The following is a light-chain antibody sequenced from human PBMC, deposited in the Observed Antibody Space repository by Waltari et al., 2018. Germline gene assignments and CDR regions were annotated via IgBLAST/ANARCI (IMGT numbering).Light chain of an antibody. CDR2: CVT. CDR1: SSDVGGYNY. Sequence: QSALTQPASVSGSPGQSITIFCTGTSSDVGGYNYVSWYQQHPGKAPNLIIFCVTNRASGFFKRFSSSKSGNTAFLTISGLQTEDEADYYCSSYTSSSTQVFGGGTRLTVL. J-gene: IGLJ2*01. V-gene: IGLV2-14*03. CDR3: SSYTSSSTQV.